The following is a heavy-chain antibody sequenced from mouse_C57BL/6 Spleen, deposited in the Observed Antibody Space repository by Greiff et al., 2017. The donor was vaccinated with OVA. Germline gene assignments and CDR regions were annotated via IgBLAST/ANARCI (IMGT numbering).Heavy chain of an antibody. J-gene: IGHJ1*03. V-gene: IGHV1-61*01. CDR2: IYPSDSET. D-gene: IGHD2-5*01. CDR1: GYTFTSYW. Sequence: QVQLQQPGAELVRPGSSVKLSCKASGYTFTSYWLDWVKQRPGQGLEWIGNIYPSDSETHYNQKFKDKATLTVDKSSSTAYMQLSSLTSEDSAVYYCARRGYYSNSSDVWGTGTTVTVSS. CDR3: ARRGYYSNSSDV.